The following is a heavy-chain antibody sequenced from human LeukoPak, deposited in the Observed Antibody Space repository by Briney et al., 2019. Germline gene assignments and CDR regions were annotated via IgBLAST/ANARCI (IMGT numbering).Heavy chain of an antibody. D-gene: IGHD3-22*01. J-gene: IGHJ4*02. Sequence: SETLSLTGAVNGGSFSGYYWSWIRQPPGKGLGWRGEINHSGGTNYNPSLKSRVTISVDTSKNQFSLKLSSVTAADTAVYYCARSIVVITTPYYFDYWGQGTLVTVSS. CDR3: ARSIVVITTPYYFDY. V-gene: IGHV4-34*01. CDR1: GGSFSGYY. CDR2: INHSGGT.